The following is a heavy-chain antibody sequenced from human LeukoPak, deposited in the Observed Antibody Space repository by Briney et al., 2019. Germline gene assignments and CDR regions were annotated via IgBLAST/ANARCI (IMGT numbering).Heavy chain of an antibody. Sequence: SETLSFTCTVSGGSISSSSYYWGWIRQPPGKGLEWIGRIYYSGSTYYNPSLKSRVTISVDTSKNQFSLKLRSVTAADTAVYYCARRLTEYCTKGVCYWFDYWGRGTLVTVS. CDR3: ARRLTEYCTKGVCYWFDY. CDR2: IYYSGST. V-gene: IGHV4-39*01. J-gene: IGHJ4*02. D-gene: IGHD2-8*01. CDR1: GGSISSSSYY.